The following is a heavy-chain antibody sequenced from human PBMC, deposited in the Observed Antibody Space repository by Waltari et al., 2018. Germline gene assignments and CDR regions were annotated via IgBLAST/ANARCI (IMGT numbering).Heavy chain of an antibody. V-gene: IGHV3-20*04. D-gene: IGHD2-15*01. CDR1: GFNFDDHG. CDR3: AREKLMGEYIDY. J-gene: IGHJ4*02. Sequence: EVQLVESGGGVRRPGGSLRLSCAASGFNFDDHGMRWVRQAPGKGLEVVASINWNGGSTGYADSVRGRFTSSRDNAKNSLYLQMNSLRADDTALYYCAREKLMGEYIDYWGQGTLVTVSS. CDR2: INWNGGST.